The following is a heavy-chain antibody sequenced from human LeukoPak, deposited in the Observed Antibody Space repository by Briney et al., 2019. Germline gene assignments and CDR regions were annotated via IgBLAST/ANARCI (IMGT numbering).Heavy chain of an antibody. V-gene: IGHV3-23*01. CDR1: GFPFSTYA. CDR2: IRGSDGST. Sequence: PGGSLRLSCAASGFPFSTYAMSWVRQAPGKGLEWVSSIRGSDGSTYYADSVKGRFAISRDNSKDTLYLQMNSLRAEDTAVYYCAKGGCRGTCNPLAYWGQGALVTVSP. J-gene: IGHJ4*02. CDR3: AKGGCRGTCNPLAY. D-gene: IGHD2-15*01.